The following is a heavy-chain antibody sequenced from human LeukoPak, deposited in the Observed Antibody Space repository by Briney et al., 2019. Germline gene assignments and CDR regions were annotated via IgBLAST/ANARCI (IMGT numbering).Heavy chain of an antibody. D-gene: IGHD3-10*01. J-gene: IGHJ4*02. CDR2: INHSGST. Sequence: SETLSLTCAVYGGSFSGYYWSWIRQPPGKGLEWIGEINHSGSTNYNPSLKSRVTISVDTSKNQFSLKLSSVTAADMAVYYCARTRSKTITMVLDYWGQGTLVTVSS. CDR1: GGSFSGYY. CDR3: ARTRSKTITMVLDY. V-gene: IGHV4-34*01.